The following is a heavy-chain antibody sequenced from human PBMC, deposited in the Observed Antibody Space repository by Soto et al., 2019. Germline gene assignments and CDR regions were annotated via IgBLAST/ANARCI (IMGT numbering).Heavy chain of an antibody. V-gene: IGHV4-59*08. Sequence: SETRSLTCTVSGGSISRYYWSWIRQPPGKGLEWIGHIYYSGSTNYNPSLKSRVTISVDTSKNQFSLRLSSVTAADTAVYYCARQINVYYYFYMDVWGKGTTVTVSS. CDR1: GGSISRYY. CDR3: ARQINVYYYFYMDV. CDR2: IYYSGST. J-gene: IGHJ6*03.